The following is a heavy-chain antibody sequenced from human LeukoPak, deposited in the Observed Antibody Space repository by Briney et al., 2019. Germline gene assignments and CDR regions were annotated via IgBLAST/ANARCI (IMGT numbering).Heavy chain of an antibody. CDR3: ARRWRTYYYGMDV. J-gene: IGHJ6*02. CDR2: IWYDGSNK. CDR1: GFTFSSYG. Sequence: GGSLRLSCAASGFTFSSYGMHWVRQAPGKGLEWVAVIWYDGSNKYYADSVKGRLTISRDNSKNTLYLQMNSLRAEDTAVYYCARRWRTYYYGMDVWGQGTTVTVSS. D-gene: IGHD4-23*01. V-gene: IGHV3-33*01.